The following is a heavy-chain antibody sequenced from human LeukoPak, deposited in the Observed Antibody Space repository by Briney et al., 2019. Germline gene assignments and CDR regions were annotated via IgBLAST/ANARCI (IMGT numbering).Heavy chain of an antibody. CDR1: GYTFTGYY. J-gene: IGHJ4*02. CDR3: ARGPTYYYDSSGYPPLFDY. Sequence: ASVKVSCKASGYTFTGYYMHWVRQAPGQGLEWMGWINPNSGGTNYAQKFQGRVTMTRDTSISTAYMELSRLRSDDTAVYYCARGPTYYYDSSGYPPLFDYWGQGTLVTVSS. CDR2: INPNSGGT. V-gene: IGHV1-2*02. D-gene: IGHD3-22*01.